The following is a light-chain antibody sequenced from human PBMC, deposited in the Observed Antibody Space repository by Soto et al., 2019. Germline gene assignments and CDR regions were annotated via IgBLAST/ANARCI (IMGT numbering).Light chain of an antibody. CDR1: SSDVGGYNY. Sequence: QSALTQPASVSGSPGQSITISCTGTSSDVGGYNYVSWYQQHPGKAPKLVIYEVSNRPSGVSNRFSGSKSGNTASLPISGLQAEDEADYSCHSYTSSSTPYVVFGGGTQLTVL. J-gene: IGLJ2*01. CDR3: HSYTSSSTPYVV. V-gene: IGLV2-14*01. CDR2: EVS.